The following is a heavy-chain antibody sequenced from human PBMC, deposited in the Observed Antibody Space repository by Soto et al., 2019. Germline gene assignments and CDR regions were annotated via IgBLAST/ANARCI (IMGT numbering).Heavy chain of an antibody. CDR2: ISAGGRSI. CDR3: ARSTPGNPFDI. D-gene: IGHD3-10*01. CDR1: GFTFTSYT. J-gene: IGHJ3*02. V-gene: IGHV3-21*01. Sequence: GGSLRLSCAASGFTFTSYTMNWVRQAPGKGLEWVSSISAGGRSIYYADSLKGRSTVSRDNAKNSLYLQMNSLRADDTAVYYCARSTPGNPFDIWGQGTMVTVSS.